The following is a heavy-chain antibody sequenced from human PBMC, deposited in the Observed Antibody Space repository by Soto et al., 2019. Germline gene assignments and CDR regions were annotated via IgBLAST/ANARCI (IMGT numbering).Heavy chain of an antibody. Sequence: AGGSLRLSCAASGFTFSSYSMNWVRQAPGKGLEWVSSVSSSSSYIYYADSVKGRFTISRDNAKNSLYLQMNSLRAEDTAVYYCARDITALGFDYWGQGXLVTVSS. CDR3: ARDITALGFDY. V-gene: IGHV3-21*01. J-gene: IGHJ4*02. CDR1: GFTFSSYS. D-gene: IGHD1-20*01. CDR2: VSSSSSYI.